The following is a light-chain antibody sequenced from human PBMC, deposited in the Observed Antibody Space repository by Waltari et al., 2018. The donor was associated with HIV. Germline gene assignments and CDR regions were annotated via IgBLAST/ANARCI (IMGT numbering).Light chain of an antibody. Sequence: QLVLPQSPSASASLGASVTLTCTLSSGHSSYAIAWHQQQPEKGPRYLMKLNSDGSHSKGDGIPDRFSGSSSGAERYLTISSLQSEDEADYYCQTWGTGIQVFGGGTKLTVL. V-gene: IGLV4-69*01. CDR1: SGHSSYA. J-gene: IGLJ2*01. CDR2: LNSDGSH. CDR3: QTWGTGIQV.